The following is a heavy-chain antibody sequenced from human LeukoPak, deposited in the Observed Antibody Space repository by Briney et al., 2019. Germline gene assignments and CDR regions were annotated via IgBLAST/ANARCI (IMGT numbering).Heavy chain of an antibody. CDR1: GYTFTNYD. Sequence: ASVKVSCKASGYTFTNYDINWVRQATGQGLEWMGWMSPNSGNTGYAQRFQGRVTMTRDTSITTAYMELNSLVSEDTAVYYCARGPVGRDFDYWGQGTLVTVSS. J-gene: IGHJ4*02. CDR3: ARGPVGRDFDY. V-gene: IGHV1-8*01. CDR2: MSPNSGNT.